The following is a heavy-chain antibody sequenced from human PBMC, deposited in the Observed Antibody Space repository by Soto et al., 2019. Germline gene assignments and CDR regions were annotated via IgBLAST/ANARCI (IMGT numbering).Heavy chain of an antibody. CDR3: ASLRGGSSYYYYGMDV. CDR2: ISAYNGNT. Sequence: GASVKVSCKASGYTFTSYGISWVRQAPGQGLEWMGWISAYNGNTNYAQKLQGRVTMTTDTSTSTAYMELRSLRSDDTAVYYCASLRGGSSYYYYGMDVWGQGTTVTVSS. J-gene: IGHJ6*02. V-gene: IGHV1-18*01. D-gene: IGHD2-15*01. CDR1: GYTFTSYG.